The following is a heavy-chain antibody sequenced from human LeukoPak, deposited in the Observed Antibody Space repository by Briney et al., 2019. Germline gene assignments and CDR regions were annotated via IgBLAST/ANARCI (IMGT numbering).Heavy chain of an antibody. CDR3: ARKEGLNSSSWSDAFDI. J-gene: IGHJ3*02. D-gene: IGHD6-13*01. CDR1: GGTFSSYT. V-gene: IGHV1-69*02. CDR2: IIPILGIA. Sequence: VKVSCKASGGTFSSYTISWVRQAPGQGLEWMGRIIPILGIANYAQKFQGRVTITADKSTSTAYMELSSLRPEDTAVYYCARKEGLNSSSWSDAFDIWGQGTMVTVSS.